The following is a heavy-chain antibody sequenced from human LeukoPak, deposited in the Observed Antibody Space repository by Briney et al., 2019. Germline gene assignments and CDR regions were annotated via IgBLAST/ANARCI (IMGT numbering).Heavy chain of an antibody. D-gene: IGHD4-23*01. CDR3: ARCGNWGVGHAFDI. CDR2: ISSSGSTI. J-gene: IGHJ3*02. CDR1: GFTFSSYE. Sequence: GGSLRLSCAASGFTFSSYEMNWVRQAPGKGLEWASYISSSGSTIYSADSVKGRFSISRDNAKNSLYLQMNSLRAEDTAVYYCARCGNWGVGHAFDIWGQGTMVTVSS. V-gene: IGHV3-48*03.